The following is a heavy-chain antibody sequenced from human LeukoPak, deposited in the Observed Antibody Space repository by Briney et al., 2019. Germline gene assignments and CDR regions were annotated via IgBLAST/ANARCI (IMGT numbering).Heavy chain of an antibody. Sequence: ASVKVSCKASGYTFTSYHMHWVRQAPGQGLEWMGIINPSGGSTSYAQKFQGRVTMTRDTSTSTVYMELSSLRSEDTAVYYCARFEYQLLTFDYWGQGTLVTVSS. CDR1: GYTFTSYH. J-gene: IGHJ4*02. CDR2: INPSGGST. CDR3: ARFEYQLLTFDY. D-gene: IGHD2-2*01. V-gene: IGHV1-46*01.